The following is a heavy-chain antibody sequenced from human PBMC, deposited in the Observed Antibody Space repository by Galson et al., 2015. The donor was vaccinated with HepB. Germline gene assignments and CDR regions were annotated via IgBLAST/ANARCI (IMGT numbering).Heavy chain of an antibody. CDR3: ARQHYDSSGYFYGADAFVI. J-gene: IGHJ3*02. D-gene: IGHD3-22*01. CDR1: GYSFTSYW. Sequence: QSGAEVKKPGESLKISCKGSGYSFTSYWIGWVRQMPGKGLEWMGIIYPGDSDTRYSPSFQGQVTISADKSISTAYLQWSSLKASDTAMYYCARQHYDSSGYFYGADAFVIWVQVTMVTVSS. CDR2: IYPGDSDT. V-gene: IGHV5-51*01.